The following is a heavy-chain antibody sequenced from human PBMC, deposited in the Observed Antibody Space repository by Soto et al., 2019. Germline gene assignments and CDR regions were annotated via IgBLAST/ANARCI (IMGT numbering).Heavy chain of an antibody. Sequence: LRLSCEASGFTFSGYWMSWVRQAPGKGLRWVADIKHDGSVQYYVDSVKGRFTISRDNAKKLLYLQMNGLRAEDTALYYCARATYSNAWYRFDLWGQGTLVTVSS. D-gene: IGHD4-4*01. CDR2: IKHDGSVQ. J-gene: IGHJ4*02. V-gene: IGHV3-7*03. CDR3: ARATYSNAWYRFDL. CDR1: GFTFSGYW.